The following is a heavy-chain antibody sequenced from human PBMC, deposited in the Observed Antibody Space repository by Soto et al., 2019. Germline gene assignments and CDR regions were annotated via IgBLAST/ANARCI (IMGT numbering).Heavy chain of an antibody. Sequence: ASVKVSCKASGYTFTSYGISWVRQAPGQGLEWMGWISAYNGNTNYAQKLQGRVTMTTDTSTSTAYMELRSLRSDDTAVYYCARGLITMIVGVDALDFWGQATMVTVSS. CDR3: ARGLITMIVGVDALDF. V-gene: IGHV1-18*04. D-gene: IGHD3-22*01. CDR1: GYTFTSYG. J-gene: IGHJ3*01. CDR2: ISAYNGNT.